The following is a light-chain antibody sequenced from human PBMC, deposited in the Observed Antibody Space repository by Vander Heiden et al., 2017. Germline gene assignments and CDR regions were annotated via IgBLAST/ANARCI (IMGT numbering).Light chain of an antibody. V-gene: IGLV3-21*02. Sequence: SFVLTQPPSVSVAPGQTARVTCGANNIRSKRVHWYQQKPGQAPVLVVYDNSDRPSGIPERFSGSNSGNTATLTISRVEAGDEADYFCQVWDTTTDHAVFGGGTKLTVL. J-gene: IGLJ3*02. CDR1: NIRSKR. CDR2: DNS. CDR3: QVWDTTTDHAV.